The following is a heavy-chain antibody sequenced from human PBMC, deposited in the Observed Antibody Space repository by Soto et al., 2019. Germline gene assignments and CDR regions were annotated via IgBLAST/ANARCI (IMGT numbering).Heavy chain of an antibody. V-gene: IGHV1-8*01. CDR2: MNPNSGNT. CDR3: ARDYYDSSGYYLNWFDP. J-gene: IGHJ5*02. Sequence: ASVRVSCKASGYTFTSYDINWVRRATRQGLEWMGWMNPNSGNTGYAQKFQGRVTMTRNTSISTAYMELSSLRSEDTAVYYCARDYYDSSGYYLNWFDPWGQGTLVTVSS. CDR1: GYTFTSYD. D-gene: IGHD3-22*01.